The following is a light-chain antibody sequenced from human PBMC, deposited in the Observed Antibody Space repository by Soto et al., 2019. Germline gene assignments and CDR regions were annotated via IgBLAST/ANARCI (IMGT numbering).Light chain of an antibody. J-gene: IGLJ2*01. Sequence: QSVLTQPSSVSAAPGQTVTISCSGSRSNFGKNFVSWYQQLPGTAPKLLIYEDNKRLSGIPDRFSGSKSGTSATLGVTGLQTGDEADYYCGSCDSSMSTVVFGGGTKLTVL. V-gene: IGLV1-51*01. CDR1: RSNFGKNF. CDR2: EDN. CDR3: GSCDSSMSTVV.